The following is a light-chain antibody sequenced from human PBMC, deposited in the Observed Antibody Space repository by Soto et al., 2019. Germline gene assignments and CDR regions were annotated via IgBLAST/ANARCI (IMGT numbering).Light chain of an antibody. CDR3: QEYNGRSS. Sequence: EGVTTQSPATLSVSPGERATLSCRASQNVGGDLAWYQQKPGQAPRLLLYRTSTRANGTPVRFSGSGSGTEFTLTISRLQSEDFAVYYCQEYNGRSSFGQGTKVEMK. CDR1: QNVGGD. V-gene: IGKV3-15*01. CDR2: RTS. J-gene: IGKJ1*01.